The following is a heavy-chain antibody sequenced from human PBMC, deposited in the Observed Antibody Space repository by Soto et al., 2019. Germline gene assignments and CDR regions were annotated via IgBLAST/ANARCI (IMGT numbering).Heavy chain of an antibody. D-gene: IGHD2-2*01. V-gene: IGHV4-34*01. J-gene: IGHJ5*02. CDR1: GGSFSGYY. CDR2: INHSGST. CDR3: ARGSRIVVVPAAIYWFDP. Sequence: SETLSLTCAVYGGSFSGYYWSWIRQPPGKGLEWIGEINHSGSTNYNPSLKSRVTISVDTSKNQFSLKLSSVTAADTAVYYCARGSRIVVVPAAIYWFDPWGQGTLVTVSS.